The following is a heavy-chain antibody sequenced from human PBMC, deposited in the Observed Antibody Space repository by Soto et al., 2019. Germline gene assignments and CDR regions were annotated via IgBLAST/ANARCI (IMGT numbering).Heavy chain of an antibody. D-gene: IGHD2-15*01. V-gene: IGHV3-15*01. J-gene: IGHJ1*01. CDR3: TIDPGDCSAGNSFV. Sequence: VWSLRLSCAASGFTFSNAWMSWVRQAPGKGLEWVGRIKSKTDGGTTDYAAPVKGRFTISRDDSKNTMYMQMNSLKTEDTAVYYCTIDPGDCSAGNSFVWGQGTMGTVSA. CDR1: GFTFSNAW. CDR2: IKSKTDGGTT.